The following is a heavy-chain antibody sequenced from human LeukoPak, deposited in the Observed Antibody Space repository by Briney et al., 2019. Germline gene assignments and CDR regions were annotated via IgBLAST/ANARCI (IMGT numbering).Heavy chain of an antibody. CDR1: GYTFTSYD. D-gene: IGHD4-11*01. V-gene: IGHV1-8*01. Sequence: ASVKVSCKASGYTFTSYDINWVRQATGQGLEWMGWMNPNSGNTGYAQKFQGRVTMTRNTSISTAYMELSSLRSEDTAVYYCARGLLGFMRSDYSNYWDNWFDPWGQGTLVTVSS. J-gene: IGHJ5*02. CDR3: ARGLLGFMRSDYSNYWDNWFDP. CDR2: MNPNSGNT.